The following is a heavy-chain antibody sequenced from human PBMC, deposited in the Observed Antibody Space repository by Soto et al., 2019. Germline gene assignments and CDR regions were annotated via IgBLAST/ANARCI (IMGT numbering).Heavy chain of an antibody. Sequence: EVQLVESGGGLIQPGGSLRLSCAASGFAVSSKYMTWVRQAPGKGLEWVSVIYGGGTTYYADSVKGRFTISRDTSKNTLYLQVNSLRSEDTAVHSCVHITGWPGFDFWGQGTLVTVSS. V-gene: IGHV3-53*01. CDR3: VHITGWPGFDF. CDR1: GFAVSSKY. CDR2: IYGGGTT. J-gene: IGHJ4*02. D-gene: IGHD6-19*01.